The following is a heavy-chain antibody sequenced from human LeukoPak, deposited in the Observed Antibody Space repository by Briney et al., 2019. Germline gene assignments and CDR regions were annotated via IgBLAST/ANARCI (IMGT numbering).Heavy chain of an antibody. V-gene: IGHV3-30*18. Sequence: GGSLRLSCAASGFTFSSYGMHWVRQAPGKGLESVAVISYDGSNKYYADSVKGRFTISRDNSKNTLYLQMNSLRAEDTAVYYCAKDEGSYYYYYMDVWGKGTTVTVSS. CDR2: ISYDGSNK. CDR3: AKDEGSYYYYYMDV. J-gene: IGHJ6*03. CDR1: GFTFSSYG.